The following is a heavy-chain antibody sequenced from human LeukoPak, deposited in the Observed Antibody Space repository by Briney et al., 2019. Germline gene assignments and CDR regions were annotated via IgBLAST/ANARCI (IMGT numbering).Heavy chain of an antibody. CDR3: ARVLSMFTMVRGVITDPYYYGMDV. V-gene: IGHV4-59*01. CDR2: IYYSGST. D-gene: IGHD3-10*01. CDR1: GGSISSYY. J-gene: IGHJ6*02. Sequence: ETLSLTCTVSGGSISSYYWSWIRQPPGKGLEWIGYIYYSGSTNYNPSLKSRVTISVDTSKNQFSLKLSSVTAADTAVYYCARVLSMFTMVRGVITDPYYYGMDVWGQGTTVTVSS.